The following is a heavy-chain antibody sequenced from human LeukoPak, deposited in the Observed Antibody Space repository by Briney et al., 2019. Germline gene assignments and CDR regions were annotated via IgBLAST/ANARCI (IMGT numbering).Heavy chain of an antibody. CDR2: IYYSGST. Sequence: SQTLSLTCTVSGGSISSGDYYWSWIRQPPGKGLEWIGYIYYSGSTYYNPSLKSRVTISVDTSKNQFSLKLSSVTAADTSVYYCAREGITGTTVDYWGQGTLVTVSS. D-gene: IGHD1-7*01. CDR3: AREGITGTTVDY. V-gene: IGHV4-30-4*08. CDR1: GGSISSGDYY. J-gene: IGHJ4*02.